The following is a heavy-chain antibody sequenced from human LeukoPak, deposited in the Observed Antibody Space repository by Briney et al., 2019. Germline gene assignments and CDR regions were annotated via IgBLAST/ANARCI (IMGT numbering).Heavy chain of an antibody. V-gene: IGHV4-59*08. J-gene: IGHJ3*02. CDR1: SGSISRYY. CDR3: ARSYSSGWPDAFDI. D-gene: IGHD6-19*01. CDR2: IYYSGST. Sequence: PSETLSLTCTISSGSISRYYWSWIRQPPGKGLEWVGYIYYSGSTNYNPSLKSRVTISVDTSKNQFSLKLSSVTAADTAVYYCARSYSSGWPDAFDIWGQGTMVTVSS.